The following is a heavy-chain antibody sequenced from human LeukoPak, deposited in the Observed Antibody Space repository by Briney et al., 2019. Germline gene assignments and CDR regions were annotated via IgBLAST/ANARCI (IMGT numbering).Heavy chain of an antibody. CDR3: VEDFWSGYQPPRGFDY. J-gene: IGHJ4*02. CDR1: GFTFSNAW. V-gene: IGHV3-15*01. Sequence: PGGSLRLSCAASGFTFSNAWMSWVRQAPGKGLEWVGRIKSKTDGGTTDYAAPVKGRFTISRDDSKNTLYLQMNSLKTEDTAVYYCVEDFWSGYQPPRGFDYWGQGTLVTVSS. D-gene: IGHD3-3*01. CDR2: IKSKTDGGTT.